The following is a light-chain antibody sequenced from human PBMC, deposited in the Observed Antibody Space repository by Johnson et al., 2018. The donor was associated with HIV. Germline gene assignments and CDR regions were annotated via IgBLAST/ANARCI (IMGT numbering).Light chain of an antibody. CDR1: SSNIGNNY. CDR2: DNN. CDR3: GAWDSSLTAGYYV. J-gene: IGLJ1*01. Sequence: QSVLTQSPSVSAAPGQKVTISCSGSSSNIGNNYVSWYQQLPGTAPKLLMYDNNKLPSGIPDRFSGSKSGTSATLGITGLQTGDEADYYCGAWDSSLTAGYYVFGTGTKVTVL. V-gene: IGLV1-51*01.